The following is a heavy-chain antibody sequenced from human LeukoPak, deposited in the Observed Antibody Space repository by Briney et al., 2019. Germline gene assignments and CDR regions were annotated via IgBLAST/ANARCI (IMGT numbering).Heavy chain of an antibody. CDR2: IKLDGSEK. D-gene: IGHD5-18*01. V-gene: IGHV3-7*01. CDR3: ARARSSYGYGDAFDI. CDR1: GFIFSSYW. Sequence: GGSLRLSCAASGFIFSSYWMTWIRQAPGKGLEWVANIKLDGSEKYYVDSVKGRFTISRDNAKNSLYLQMNSLRAEDTAVYYCARARSSYGYGDAFDIWGQGTMVTVSS. J-gene: IGHJ3*02.